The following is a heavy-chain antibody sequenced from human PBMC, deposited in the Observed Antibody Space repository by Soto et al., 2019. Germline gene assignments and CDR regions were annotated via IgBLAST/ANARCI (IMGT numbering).Heavy chain of an antibody. CDR3: ARGIGSSWYAYFDY. J-gene: IGHJ4*02. D-gene: IGHD6-13*01. CDR2: INPNSVGT. V-gene: IGHV1-2*04. Sequence: ASVKVSCKASGYTFTSYYMHWVRQAPGQGLEWMGWINPNSVGTNYAQKFQGWVTMTRDTSISTAYMELSRLRSDDTAVYYCARGIGSSWYAYFDYWGQGTLVTVSS. CDR1: GYTFTSYY.